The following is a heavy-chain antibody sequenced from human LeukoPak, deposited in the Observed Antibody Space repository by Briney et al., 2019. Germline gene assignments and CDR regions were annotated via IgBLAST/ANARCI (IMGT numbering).Heavy chain of an antibody. Sequence: ASVKVSCKASGYTFTGYYMHWVRQAPGQGLEWMGRINPNSGGTNYAQKFQGRVTMIRDTSISTAYMELSRLRSDDTAVYYCARSPFRGYYTGMHFDYWGQGTLVTVSS. V-gene: IGHV1-2*06. D-gene: IGHD3-3*01. CDR1: GYTFTGYY. CDR3: ARSPFRGYYTGMHFDY. J-gene: IGHJ4*02. CDR2: INPNSGGT.